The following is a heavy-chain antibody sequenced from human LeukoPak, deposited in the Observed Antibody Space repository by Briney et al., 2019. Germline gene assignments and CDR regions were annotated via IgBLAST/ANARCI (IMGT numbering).Heavy chain of an antibody. Sequence: SETLSLTCTVSDGSISSNSYYWGWIRQPPGKGLEWIANIYYSGNTYYNPSLKSRVTISVDTSKNQFSMNLNSVTAADTAVYYCAKGAGPPWFDPWGQGALVTVSS. D-gene: IGHD6-19*01. J-gene: IGHJ5*02. CDR1: DGSISSNSYY. CDR2: IYYSGNT. CDR3: AKGAGPPWFDP. V-gene: IGHV4-39*07.